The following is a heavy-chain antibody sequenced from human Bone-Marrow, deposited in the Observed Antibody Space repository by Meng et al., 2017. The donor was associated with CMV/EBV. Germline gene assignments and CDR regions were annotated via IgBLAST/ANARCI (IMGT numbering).Heavy chain of an antibody. CDR3: ARVRSSSWYYFDY. V-gene: IGHV4-34*01. CDR1: GGSFSGYY. CDR2: INHSGST. Sequence: ESLKISCAVYGGSFSGYYWSWIRQPPGKGLEWIGEINHSGSTNYNPSLKSRVTISVDTSKNQFSLKLSSVTAADTAVYYCARVRSSSWYYFDYWGQGTLVTVSS. D-gene: IGHD6-13*01. J-gene: IGHJ4*02.